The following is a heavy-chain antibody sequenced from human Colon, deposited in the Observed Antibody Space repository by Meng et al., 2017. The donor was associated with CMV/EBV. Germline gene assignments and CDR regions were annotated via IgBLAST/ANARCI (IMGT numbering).Heavy chain of an antibody. CDR2: ILYDGSRK. D-gene: IGHD3-10*01. Sequence: GGSGGGVVQPGGSLRLSCAASGFTFSDYGMHWLRQAPGKGLEWVAFILYDGSRKYYGDSVKGRFSISRDNSKNTLYLQMNSLRADDTAVYYCVKDQCRGWGQGTLVTVSS. V-gene: IGHV3-30*02. J-gene: IGHJ4*02. CDR1: GFTFSDYG. CDR3: VKDQCRG.